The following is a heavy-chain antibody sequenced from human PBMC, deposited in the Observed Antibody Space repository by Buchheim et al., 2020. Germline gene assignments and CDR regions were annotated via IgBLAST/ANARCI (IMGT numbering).Heavy chain of an antibody. D-gene: IGHD3-3*02. CDR1: GASVDTSIYY. J-gene: IGHJ4*02. V-gene: IGHV4-39*01. CDR2: IFYGGST. CDR3: AKSISWYFGD. Sequence: QLQMLESGPGLVKPSETLSLTCTISGASVDTSIYYWGWIRQSPGKGLEWIGSIFYGGSTQYNPSLKSRVTLSVDMSRNEFSLELTSVTAADTAVYFCAKSISWYFGDWGQG.